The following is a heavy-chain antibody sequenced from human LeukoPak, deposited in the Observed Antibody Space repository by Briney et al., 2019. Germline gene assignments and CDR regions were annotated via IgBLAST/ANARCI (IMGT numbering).Heavy chain of an antibody. CDR1: GGSFSGYY. J-gene: IGHJ3*02. CDR2: INHSGNT. Sequence: SETLSLICAVYGGSFSGYYWSWIRQPPGKGLEWIGEINHSGNTNYNPSLKSRVTISVDTSKNQFSLKLSSVTAADTAVYYCARDDGHYNAFDIWGQGTMVTVSS. D-gene: IGHD3-10*01. V-gene: IGHV4-34*01. CDR3: ARDDGHYNAFDI.